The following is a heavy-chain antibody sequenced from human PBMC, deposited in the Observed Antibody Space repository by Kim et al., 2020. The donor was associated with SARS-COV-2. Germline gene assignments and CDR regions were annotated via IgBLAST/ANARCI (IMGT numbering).Heavy chain of an antibody. V-gene: IGHV3-23*01. Sequence: GGSLRLSCAASGFTFSSYAMSWVRQAPGKGLEWVSAISGSGGSTYYADSVKGRFTISRDNSKNTLYLQMNSLRAEDTAVYYCASGLDYYDSSGYYSGDYWGQGTLVTVSS. CDR3: ASGLDYYDSSGYYSGDY. CDR2: ISGSGGST. CDR1: GFTFSSYA. J-gene: IGHJ4*02. D-gene: IGHD3-22*01.